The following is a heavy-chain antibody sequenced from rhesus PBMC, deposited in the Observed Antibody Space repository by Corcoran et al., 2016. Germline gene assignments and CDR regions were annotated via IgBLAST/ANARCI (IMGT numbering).Heavy chain of an antibody. CDR3: ARVRAAAGLGGLDY. D-gene: IGHD6S26*01. V-gene: IGHV1-111*02. CDR1: GYTFTDYY. Sequence: EVQLVQSGAEVKKPGASVKISCKASGYTFTDYYLHWVRQAPGKGLEWMGRVDPEEGEAIPPQKFQDRGTITADTSTDTAYMELSSLRAEDTAVYYCARVRAAAGLGGLDYWGQGVLVTVSS. CDR2: VDPEEGEA. J-gene: IGHJ4*01.